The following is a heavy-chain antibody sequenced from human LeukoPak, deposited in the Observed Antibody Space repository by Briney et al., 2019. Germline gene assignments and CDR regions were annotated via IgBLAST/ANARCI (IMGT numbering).Heavy chain of an antibody. Sequence: PGGSLRLSCAASGIIFSDHWMTWVRQAPGKGLEWVATIKTDGRQIYYVDSVKGRFTISRDNAKNSLFLQMNSLRAEDTAIYFFVRGGGWEMDYWGQGTLATVSS. CDR1: GIIFSDHW. D-gene: IGHD3-10*01. CDR2: IKTDGRQI. J-gene: IGHJ4*02. CDR3: VRGGGWEMDY. V-gene: IGHV3-7*04.